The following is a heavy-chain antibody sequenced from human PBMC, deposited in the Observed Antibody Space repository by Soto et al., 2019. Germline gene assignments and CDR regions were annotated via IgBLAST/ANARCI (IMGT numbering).Heavy chain of an antibody. CDR1: GFTFSGYE. CDR2: ISSSGSTI. D-gene: IGHD1-7*01. J-gene: IGHJ6*02. V-gene: IGHV3-48*03. CDR3: AREAGTTSYYYYGMDV. Sequence: GGSLRLSCAASGFTFSGYEMNWVRQAPGKGLEWVSYISSSGSTIHYADSAKGRFTISRDNAKSSLYLQMDSLGAEDTALYYCAREAGTTSYYYYGMDVWGQGTTVTVSS.